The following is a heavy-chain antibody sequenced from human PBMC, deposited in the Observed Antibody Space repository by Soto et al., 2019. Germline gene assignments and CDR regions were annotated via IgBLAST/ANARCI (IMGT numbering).Heavy chain of an antibody. CDR1: GFTFSSYE. CDR2: INHTGGT. J-gene: IGHJ5*02. V-gene: IGHV4-34*08. D-gene: IGHD3-3*01. Sequence: GSLRLSCAVSGFTFSSYEMNWIRQPPGKGLEWIGEINHTGGTHYNPSLKSRVTMSVDTSKNQFSLRLSSVTAADTAIYYCATRITVFGLLIPPFDPWGQGTQVTVSS. CDR3: ATRITVFGLLIPPFDP.